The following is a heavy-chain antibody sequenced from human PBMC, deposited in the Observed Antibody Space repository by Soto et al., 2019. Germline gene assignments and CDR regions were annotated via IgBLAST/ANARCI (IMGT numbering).Heavy chain of an antibody. CDR1: GGSISSYY. Sequence: QVQLQESGPGLVKPSETLSLTCTVSGGSISSYYWSWIRQPPGKGLEWIGYIYYSGSTNYNPSLKSRVTISVDTSKNQFSLKLSSVTAADTAVYYCASLWFGELISDYWGQGTLVTVSS. V-gene: IGHV4-59*01. D-gene: IGHD3-10*01. J-gene: IGHJ4*02. CDR2: IYYSGST. CDR3: ASLWFGELISDY.